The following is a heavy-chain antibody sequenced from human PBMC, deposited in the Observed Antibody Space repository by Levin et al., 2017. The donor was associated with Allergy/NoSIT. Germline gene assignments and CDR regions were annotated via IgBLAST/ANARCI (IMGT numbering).Heavy chain of an antibody. J-gene: IGHJ4*02. V-gene: IGHV3-23*01. D-gene: IGHD5-18*01. CDR2: ISGSGGST. Sequence: QPGGSLRLSCAASGFTFSSYAMSWVRQAPGKGLEWVSAISGSGGSTYYADSVKGRFTISRDNSKNTLYLQMNSLRAEDTAVYYCAKDGVGYSYGSYYFDYWGQGTLVTVSS. CDR1: GFTFSSYA. CDR3: AKDGVGYSYGSYYFDY.